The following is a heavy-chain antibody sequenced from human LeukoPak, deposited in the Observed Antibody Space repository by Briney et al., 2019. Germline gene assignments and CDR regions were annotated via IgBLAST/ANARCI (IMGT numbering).Heavy chain of an antibody. J-gene: IGHJ4*02. Sequence: SETLSLTCTVSGDSISSSSYYWGWIRQPPGKGLEWIGSIYYSGSTYYNPSLKSRVTISVDTSKNQFSLKLSSVTAADTAVYYCAREEAAVAGDYFDYWGQGTLVTVSS. D-gene: IGHD6-19*01. V-gene: IGHV4-39*02. CDR1: GDSISSSSYY. CDR3: AREEAAVAGDYFDY. CDR2: IYYSGST.